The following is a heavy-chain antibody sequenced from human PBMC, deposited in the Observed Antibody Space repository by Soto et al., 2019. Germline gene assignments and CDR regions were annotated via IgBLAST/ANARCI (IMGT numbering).Heavy chain of an antibody. D-gene: IGHD2-15*01. CDR3: ARVSGLGYCSGGSCYYFDY. Sequence: SGGSLRLSCAASGFTFSSYGMHWVRQAPGKGLEWVAVIWYDGGNKYYADSVKGRFTISRDNSKNTLYLQMNSLRAEDTAVYYCARVSGLGYCSGGSCYYFDYWGQGTLVTVSS. V-gene: IGHV3-33*01. CDR2: IWYDGGNK. J-gene: IGHJ4*02. CDR1: GFTFSSYG.